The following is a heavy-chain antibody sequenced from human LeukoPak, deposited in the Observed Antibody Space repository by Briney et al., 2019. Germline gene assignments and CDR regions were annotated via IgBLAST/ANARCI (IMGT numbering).Heavy chain of an antibody. CDR3: ARGIAAAGGADY. V-gene: IGHV1-46*01. Sequence: GASVKVSCKASGYTFTNYYMHWVRQAPGQGLEWMGIINPSDGKTSYAQKFQGRVTMTRDTSTSTVYMELSSLRSEDTAVYYCARGIAAAGGADYWGQGTLVTVSS. J-gene: IGHJ4*02. D-gene: IGHD6-13*01. CDR2: INPSDGKT. CDR1: GYTFTNYY.